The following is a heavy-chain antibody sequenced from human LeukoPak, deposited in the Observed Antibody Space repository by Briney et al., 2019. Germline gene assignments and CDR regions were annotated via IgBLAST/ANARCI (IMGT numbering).Heavy chain of an antibody. CDR1: GFTFSNAW. D-gene: IGHD3-22*01. Sequence: RAGGSLRLSCAASGFTFSNAWMSWVRQAPGKGLEWVGRIKSKTDGWTTDYAAPVKDRFTISRDDSKNTLYLQMNSLKTEDTAVYYCTTGLWYYGSSGYYLVDYWGQGTLVTVSS. CDR3: TTGLWYYGSSGYYLVDY. V-gene: IGHV3-15*01. J-gene: IGHJ4*02. CDR2: IKSKTDGWTT.